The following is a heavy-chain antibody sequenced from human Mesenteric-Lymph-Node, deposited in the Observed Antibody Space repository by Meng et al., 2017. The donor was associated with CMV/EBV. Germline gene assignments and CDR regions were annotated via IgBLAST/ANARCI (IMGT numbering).Heavy chain of an antibody. CDR3: AREGVASDINF. Sequence: GGSLRLSCKASGYTFSTNWIGWVRQMPGKGLEWMGVIYPADSDTRYSPSFQGQVIISVDKSITTAYLQWSSLKASDTAMYYCAREGVASDINFWGQGTLVTVSS. CDR1: GYTFSTNW. CDR2: IYPADSDT. J-gene: IGHJ4*02. V-gene: IGHV5-51*01. D-gene: IGHD3-9*01.